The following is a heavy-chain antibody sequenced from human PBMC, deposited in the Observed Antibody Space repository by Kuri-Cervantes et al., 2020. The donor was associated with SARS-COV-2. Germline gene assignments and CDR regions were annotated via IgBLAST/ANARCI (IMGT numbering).Heavy chain of an antibody. Sequence: GESLKISCAASGFTFSSYGMHWVRQAPGKGLEWVAVISYDGSNKYYADSVKGRFTISRDNSKNTLYLQMNSLRAEDTAVYYCAKDLTYYYDSSGYPSGPFQHWGQGTLVTVSS. CDR2: ISYDGSNK. V-gene: IGHV3-30*18. CDR1: GFTFSSYG. D-gene: IGHD3-22*01. CDR3: AKDLTYYYDSSGYPSGPFQH. J-gene: IGHJ1*01.